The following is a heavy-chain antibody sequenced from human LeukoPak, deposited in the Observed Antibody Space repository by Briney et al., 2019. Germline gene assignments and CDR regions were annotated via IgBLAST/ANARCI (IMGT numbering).Heavy chain of an antibody. D-gene: IGHD3-3*01. V-gene: IGHV3-74*01. CDR3: ARGASASPSQFDY. CDR2: INTDGSST. CDR1: GFTASSYW. J-gene: IGHJ4*02. Sequence: GGSLGLSCAASGFTASSYWMHWVRQAPGKGLVWVSRINTDGSSTTYADSVKGRFTISRDNAKNTLYLQMNSLRAEDTAVYYCARGASASPSQFDYWGQGTLVTVSS.